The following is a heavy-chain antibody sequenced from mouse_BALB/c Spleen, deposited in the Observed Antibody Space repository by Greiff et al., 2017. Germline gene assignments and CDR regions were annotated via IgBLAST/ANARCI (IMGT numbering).Heavy chain of an antibody. V-gene: IGHV5-6-5*01. D-gene: IGHD2-4*01. Sequence: EVMLVESGGGLVKPGGSLKLSCAASGFTFSSYAMSWVRQTPEKRLEWVASISSGGSTYYPDSVKGRFTISRDNARNILYLQMSSLRSEDTAMYYCAIYYDSPFAYWGQGTLVTVSA. CDR2: ISSGGST. CDR1: GFTFSSYA. CDR3: AIYYDSPFAY. J-gene: IGHJ3*01.